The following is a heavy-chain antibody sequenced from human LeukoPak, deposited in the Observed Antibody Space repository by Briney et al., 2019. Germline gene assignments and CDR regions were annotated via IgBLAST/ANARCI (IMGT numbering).Heavy chain of an antibody. CDR2: FFPGDSET. Sequence: GESLKISCQGSGYSFTTYWIGWVRQMPGKGLEWMGIFFPGDSETIYSPSFQGHVTISADKSISTAYLQWSSLKASDTAMYYCARRRAGFGYSSSDPNFDYWGQGTLVTVSS. D-gene: IGHD6-6*01. CDR3: ARRRAGFGYSSSDPNFDY. V-gene: IGHV5-51*01. CDR1: GYSFTTYW. J-gene: IGHJ4*02.